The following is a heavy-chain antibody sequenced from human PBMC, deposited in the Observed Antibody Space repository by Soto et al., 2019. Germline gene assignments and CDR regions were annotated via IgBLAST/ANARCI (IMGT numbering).Heavy chain of an antibody. J-gene: IGHJ5*02. Sequence: QVQLVESGGGVVQPGRSLRLSCVASGFSISRSAMHWVRQAPGKGLEWVAVIAYDGSNKWYADSAKGRFTISRDNSKNPLYLEMSRLRSEDPAVYFCARDLQAGDDNVNWFAPWCQGTLVTVSS. D-gene: IGHD1-1*01. CDR2: IAYDGSNK. CDR1: GFSISRSA. CDR3: ARDLQAGDDNVNWFAP. V-gene: IGHV3-30-3*01.